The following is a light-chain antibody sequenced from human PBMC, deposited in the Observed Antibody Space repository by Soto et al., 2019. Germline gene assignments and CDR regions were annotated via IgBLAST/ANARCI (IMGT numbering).Light chain of an antibody. CDR3: QSYDSSLSANNYV. CDR1: SSDVGSYNL. Sequence: QSALTQPASVSASPGQSITIPCTGTSSDVGSYNLVSWFQQHPGKVPKLLIYEGTKRPSGLSDRFSGSKSGNTAYLTISGLQVEDEADYYCQSYDSSLSANNYVFGTGTKVTVL. J-gene: IGLJ1*01. CDR2: EGT. V-gene: IGLV2-14*02.